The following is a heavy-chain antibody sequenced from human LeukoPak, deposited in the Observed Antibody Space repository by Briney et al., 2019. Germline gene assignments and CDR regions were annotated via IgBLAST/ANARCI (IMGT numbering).Heavy chain of an antibody. J-gene: IGHJ5*02. CDR3: ARHHIVVVPAAIYARREDWFDP. D-gene: IGHD2-2*02. Sequence: PSETLSLTCAVSGYSISSGYYWGWIRPPPGKGREWIGNIYDSGSTYYPPSLKSLVTISVDPSKNHFSLKLSSVTAADTAVYYCARHHIVVVPAAIYARREDWFDPWGQGTLVTVSS. CDR2: IYDSGST. V-gene: IGHV4-38-2*01. CDR1: GYSISSGYY.